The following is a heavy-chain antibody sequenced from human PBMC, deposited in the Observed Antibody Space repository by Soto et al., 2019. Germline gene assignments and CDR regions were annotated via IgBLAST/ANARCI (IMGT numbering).Heavy chain of an antibody. V-gene: IGHV3-13*04. J-gene: IGHJ6*02. D-gene: IGHD3-10*01. CDR3: ARGGWFGESYYGTDV. Sequence: EVQLVESGGGLVQPGGSLRLSCAASGFSFDSYDMHWVRQATGKGLEWVSVISSAGDTYYLGSVKGRFTISRENAKKSLYPEMNSLRAGDTAVYYCARGGWFGESYYGTDVWGQGTTVTVSS. CDR2: ISSAGDT. CDR1: GFSFDSYD.